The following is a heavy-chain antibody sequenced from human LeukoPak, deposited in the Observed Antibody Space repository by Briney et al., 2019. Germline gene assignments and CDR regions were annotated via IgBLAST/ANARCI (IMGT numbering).Heavy chain of an antibody. V-gene: IGHV4-34*01. CDR3: ARRRHYYGSGSYYGVRGTPPANWFDP. Sequence: PSETLSLTCAVCGGSFSGYYWSWIRQPPGKGLEWIGEINHSGSTNYNPSLKSRVTISVDTSKNQFSLKLSSVTAADTAVYYCARRRHYYGSGSYYGVRGTPPANWFDPWGQGTLVTVSS. D-gene: IGHD3-10*01. CDR1: GGSFSGYY. J-gene: IGHJ5*02. CDR2: INHSGST.